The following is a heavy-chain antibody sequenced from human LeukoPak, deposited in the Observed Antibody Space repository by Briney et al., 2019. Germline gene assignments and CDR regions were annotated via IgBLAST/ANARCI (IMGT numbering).Heavy chain of an antibody. CDR2: IYPGDSDT. CDR1: GYRFTSYW. CDR3: ARQRDRGRVGASPWSDY. J-gene: IGHJ4*02. Sequence: GESLKISCKGSGYRFTSYWIGWVRQMPGKGLEWMGIIYPGDSDTRYSPSFQGQVTISADKSISTAYLQWSSLKASDTAMYYCARQRDRGRVGASPWSDYWGQGTLVTVSS. V-gene: IGHV5-51*01. D-gene: IGHD1-26*01.